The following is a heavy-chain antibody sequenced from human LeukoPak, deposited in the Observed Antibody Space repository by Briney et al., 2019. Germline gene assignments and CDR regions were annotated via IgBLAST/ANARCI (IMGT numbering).Heavy chain of an antibody. CDR2: VYSGGDT. CDR1: GFSVSYSY. J-gene: IGHJ4*02. D-gene: IGHD1-7*01. V-gene: IGHV3-66*01. CDR3: ARISGTLCFDL. Sequence: GESLRLSCVASGFSVSYSYMSWVRQAPGKGLDWVSVVYSGGDTDYAASVKDRFTISRDNSRNTVYLQMHSLRAEDTAVYYCARISGTLCFDLWGQGTLVTVSS.